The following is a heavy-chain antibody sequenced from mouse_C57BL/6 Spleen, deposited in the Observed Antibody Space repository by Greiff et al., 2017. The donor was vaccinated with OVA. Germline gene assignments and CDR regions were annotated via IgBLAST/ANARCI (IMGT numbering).Heavy chain of an antibody. J-gene: IGHJ2*01. D-gene: IGHD1-1*01. V-gene: IGHV1-85*01. Sequence: QVQQKQSGPELVKPGASVKLSCKASGYTFTSYDINWVKQRPGQGLEWIGWIYPRDGSTKYNEKFKGKATLTVDTSSSTAYMELHSLTSEDSAVYFCARPNYYGSSYVYFDYWGQGTTLTVSS. CDR2: IYPRDGST. CDR3: ARPNYYGSSYVYFDY. CDR1: GYTFTSYD.